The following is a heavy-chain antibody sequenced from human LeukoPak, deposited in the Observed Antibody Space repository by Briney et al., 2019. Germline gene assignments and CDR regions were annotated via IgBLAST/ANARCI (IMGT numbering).Heavy chain of an antibody. D-gene: IGHD6-13*01. CDR1: GFTFSSYS. J-gene: IGHJ4*02. CDR2: ISSSSSTI. V-gene: IGHV3-48*04. Sequence: PGGSLRLSCAASGFTFSSYSMNWVRQAPGKGLEWVSYISSSSSTIYYADSVKGRFTISRDNAKNSLYLQMNSLRAEDTAVYCCARDSGHSSSPFDYWGQGTLVTVSS. CDR3: ARDSGHSSSPFDY.